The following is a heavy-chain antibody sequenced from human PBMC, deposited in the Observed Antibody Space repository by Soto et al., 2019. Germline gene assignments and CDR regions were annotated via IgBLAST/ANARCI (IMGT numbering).Heavy chain of an antibody. CDR3: TRDEQKLALDY. Sequence: GGSLRLSCTASGFTFGDYAMSWFRQAPGEGLEWVGFIRSKAYGGATEYAASVKGRFTISRDDSKSIAYLQMNSLKTEDTAVYYCTRDEQKLALDYWGQGTLVTVSS. V-gene: IGHV3-49*03. J-gene: IGHJ4*02. D-gene: IGHD6-13*01. CDR2: IRSKAYGGAT. CDR1: GFTFGDYA.